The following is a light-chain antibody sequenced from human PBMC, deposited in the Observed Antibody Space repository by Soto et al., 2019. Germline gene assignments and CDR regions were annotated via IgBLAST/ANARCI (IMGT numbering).Light chain of an antibody. V-gene: IGKV1-39*01. Sequence: DIRMTQSPSSLSASIADKVTITCRASQSVRTFLNWYQQKSGKAPKLLIYAASSLQSGVPSRFSGSGSGTEFTLTISSLQPEDFATYYCQQSYISPFTFGPGTKVDIK. CDR3: QQSYISPFT. J-gene: IGKJ3*01. CDR1: QSVRTF. CDR2: AAS.